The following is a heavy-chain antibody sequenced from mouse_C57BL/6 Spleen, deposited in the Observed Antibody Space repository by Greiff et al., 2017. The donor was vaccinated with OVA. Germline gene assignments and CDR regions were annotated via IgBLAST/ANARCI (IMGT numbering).Heavy chain of an antibody. D-gene: IGHD2-3*01. J-gene: IGHJ3*01. Sequence: QVQLQQPGTELVKPGASVKLSCKASGYTFTSYWMHWVKQRPGQGLEWIGNINPSNGGTNYNEKFKSKATLTVDKFSSTAYMQLSSLTSEDSAVYYCARGGIYDGYLAYWGQGTLVTVSA. CDR3: ARGGIYDGYLAY. CDR2: INPSNGGT. V-gene: IGHV1-53*01. CDR1: GYTFTSYW.